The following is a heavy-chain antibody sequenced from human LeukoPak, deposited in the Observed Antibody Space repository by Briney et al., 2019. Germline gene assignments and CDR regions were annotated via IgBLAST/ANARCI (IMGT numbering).Heavy chain of an antibody. D-gene: IGHD1-7*01. V-gene: IGHV1-46*01. CDR3: ARDLGARRELLYFDLVY. J-gene: IGHJ4*02. Sequence: GASVKVSCKASGYTFSSYYMHWVRQAPGEGLEWMGIINPSGGSTSYAQKFQGRVTMTSDMSTSTVYMELSSLRSEDTAVYYCARDLGARRELLYFDLVYWGQGALVTVSS. CDR2: INPSGGST. CDR1: GYTFSSYY.